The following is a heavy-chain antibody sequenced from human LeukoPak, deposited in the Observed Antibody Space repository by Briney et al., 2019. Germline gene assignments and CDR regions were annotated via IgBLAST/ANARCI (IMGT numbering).Heavy chain of an antibody. CDR2: IIPIFGTA. D-gene: IGHD3-10*01. CDR1: GGTFSSYT. V-gene: IGHV1-69*13. J-gene: IGHJ4*02. CDR3: ASASHITMLRGANDY. Sequence: SVKVSCKASGGTFSSYTFSWVRQAPGQGLEWMGGIIPIFGTANYAQKFQGRVTITADESTSTAYMELSSLRSDDTAVYYCASASHITMLRGANDYWGQGTLVTVSS.